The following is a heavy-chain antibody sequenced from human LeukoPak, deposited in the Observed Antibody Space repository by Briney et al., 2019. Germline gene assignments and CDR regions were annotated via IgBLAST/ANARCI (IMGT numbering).Heavy chain of an antibody. CDR2: ISGSGGST. J-gene: IGHJ3*02. D-gene: IGHD1-14*01. CDR3: AKDLPGTTANDAFDI. V-gene: IGHV3-23*01. CDR1: GFTVSSNY. Sequence: PGGSLRLSCAASGFTVSSNYMSWVRQAPGKGLEWVSAISGSGGSTYYADSVKGRFTISRDNSKNTLYLQMNSLRAEDTAVYYCAKDLPGTTANDAFDIWGQGTMVTVSS.